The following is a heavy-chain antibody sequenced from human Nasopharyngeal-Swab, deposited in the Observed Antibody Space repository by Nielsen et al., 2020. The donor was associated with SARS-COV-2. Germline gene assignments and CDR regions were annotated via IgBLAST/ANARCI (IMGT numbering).Heavy chain of an antibody. D-gene: IGHD3-10*01. V-gene: IGHV3-15*01. J-gene: IGHJ6*02. CDR3: TTDLMVRGVFPLLYYYYGMDV. Sequence: GGSLRLSCAASGFTFSNAWMSWIRQAPGKGLEWVGRITSKTDGGTTDYAAPVKGRFTISRDDSKNTLYLQMNSLKTEDTAVYYCTTDLMVRGVFPLLYYYYGMDVWGQGTTVTVSS. CDR1: GFTFSNAW. CDR2: ITSKTDGGTT.